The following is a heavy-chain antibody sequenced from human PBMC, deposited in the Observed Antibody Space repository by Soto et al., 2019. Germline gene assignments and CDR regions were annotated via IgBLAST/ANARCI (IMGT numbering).Heavy chain of an antibody. Sequence: SETLSLTCTVSGGSXSSYYWSWIRQPPGKGLEWIGYIYYSGSTNYNPSLKSRVTISVDTSKNQFSLKLSSVTAADTAVYYCARDQPGSGYSRTGIYYYYYGMEVWGQGTTVTVSS. CDR3: ARDQPGSGYSRTGIYYYYYGMEV. CDR1: GGSXSSYY. V-gene: IGHV4-59*01. CDR2: IYYSGST. D-gene: IGHD3-3*01. J-gene: IGHJ6*02.